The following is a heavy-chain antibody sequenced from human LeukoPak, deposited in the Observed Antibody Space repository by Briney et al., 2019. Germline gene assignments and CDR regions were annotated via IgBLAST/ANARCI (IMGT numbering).Heavy chain of an antibody. CDR1: GGSISSYY. J-gene: IGHJ2*01. Sequence: PSETLSLTCTVSGGSISSYYWSWIRQPPGKGLEWIGYIYYSGSTNYNPSLKSRVTISVDTSKNQFSLKLSSVTAADTAVYYCARGRGWELLLWYFDLWGRGTLVTVSS. CDR2: IYYSGST. D-gene: IGHD1-26*01. CDR3: ARGRGWELLLWYFDL. V-gene: IGHV4-59*01.